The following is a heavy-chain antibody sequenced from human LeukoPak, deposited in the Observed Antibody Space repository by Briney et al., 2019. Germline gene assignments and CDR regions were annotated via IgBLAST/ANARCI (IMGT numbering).Heavy chain of an antibody. CDR3: AKGGDGYSYNDY. V-gene: IGHV3-23*01. CDR2: ITNSGGSA. CDR1: GFTFSSYS. J-gene: IGHJ4*02. D-gene: IGHD5-24*01. Sequence: GGSLRLSCAASGFTFSSYSMNWVRQAPGKGLEWVSAITNSGGSAYYADSVKGRFTISRDNSKNTVYLQMNSLRAEDTAVYYCAKGGDGYSYNDYWGQGTLVTVSS.